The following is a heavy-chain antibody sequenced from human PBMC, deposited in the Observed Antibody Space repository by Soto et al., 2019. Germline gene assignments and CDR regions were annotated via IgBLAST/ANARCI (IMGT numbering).Heavy chain of an antibody. CDR3: ARLRDFGVVNYYYYGMDV. CDR1: GGSISSYY. CDR2: IYYSGST. Sequence: SETLSLTCTVSGGSISSYYWSWIRQPPGKGLEWIGYIYYSGSTNYNPSLKSRVTISVDTSKNQFSLKLSSVTAADTAVYYCARLRDFGVVNYYYYGMDVWGQGTTVTVSS. V-gene: IGHV4-59*08. J-gene: IGHJ6*02. D-gene: IGHD3-3*01.